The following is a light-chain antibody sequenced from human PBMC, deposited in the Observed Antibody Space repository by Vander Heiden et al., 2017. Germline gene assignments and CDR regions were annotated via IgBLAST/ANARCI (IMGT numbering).Light chain of an antibody. J-gene: IGKJ2*01. CDR2: AAS. Sequence: DIQMTQSPYSLSASVGDRVTITFRASQSISSYLNWYQQKPGKAPKLLIYAASSLQSGVPSRFSGSGSGTDFTLTISSLQPEDFATYYCQQSYSTPLYTFGQGTKLEIK. CDR1: QSISSY. V-gene: IGKV1-39*01. CDR3: QQSYSTPLYT.